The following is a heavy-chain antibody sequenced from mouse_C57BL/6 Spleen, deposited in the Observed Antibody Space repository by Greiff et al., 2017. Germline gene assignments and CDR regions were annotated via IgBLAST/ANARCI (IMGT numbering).Heavy chain of an antibody. D-gene: IGHD1-1*01. CDR3: ERDRTTVVEPYAKDY. V-gene: IGHV5-4*01. J-gene: IGHJ4*01. Sequence: EVKLMESGGGLVKPGGSLKLSCAASGFTFSSYAMPWVRQTPEKRLEWVATISDGGSYTYYPDNVKGRFTIARDKSKNTLYLQMSHLKSEDTAMYYGERDRTTVVEPYAKDYWGQGTSVTVSS. CDR2: ISDGGSYT. CDR1: GFTFSSYA.